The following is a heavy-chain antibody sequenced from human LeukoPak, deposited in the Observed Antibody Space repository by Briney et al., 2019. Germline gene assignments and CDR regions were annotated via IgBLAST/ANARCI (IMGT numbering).Heavy chain of an antibody. CDR3: ARGIEQHNNFYYYYYYMDV. CDR1: GFTFSSYW. J-gene: IGHJ6*03. Sequence: QSGGSLRLSCAASGFTFSSYWMSWVRQAPGKGLEWVANIKQDGSEKYYVDSVKGRFTISRDNAKNSLYLQMNSLRAEDTAVYYCARGIEQHNNFYYYYYYMDVWGKGTTVTVSS. CDR2: IKQDGSEK. D-gene: IGHD6-13*01. V-gene: IGHV3-7*01.